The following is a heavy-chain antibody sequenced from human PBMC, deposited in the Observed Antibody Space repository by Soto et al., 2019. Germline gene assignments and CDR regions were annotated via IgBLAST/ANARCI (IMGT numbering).Heavy chain of an antibody. J-gene: IGHJ4*02. CDR1: GGSISSYY. V-gene: IGHV4-59*01. D-gene: IGHD5-18*01. CDR3: ARVGGYSYGLVDY. CDR2: IYYSGST. Sequence: SETLSLTCTVSGGSISSYYWSWIRQPPGKGLEWIGYIYYSGSTNYNPSLKSRVTISVDTSKNQFSLKLSSVTAADTAVYYCARVGGYSYGLVDYWGQGTLVTVSS.